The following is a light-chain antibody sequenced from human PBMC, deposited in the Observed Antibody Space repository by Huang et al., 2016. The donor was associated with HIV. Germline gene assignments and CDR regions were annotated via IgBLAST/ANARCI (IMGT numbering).Light chain of an antibody. CDR2: LSS. V-gene: IGKV2-28*01. Sequence: EIVMTQSPLSLHVTPGEPASISCRSSQSLLHSNGYNYLDWYLQKPGQSPQLVIYLSSNRASGVPDRFTGSGSVTYFTLKISRVEAEDVGVYYCMQTLQTPRTFGQGTRLEIK. CDR1: QSLLHSNGYNY. J-gene: IGKJ5*01. CDR3: MQTLQTPRT.